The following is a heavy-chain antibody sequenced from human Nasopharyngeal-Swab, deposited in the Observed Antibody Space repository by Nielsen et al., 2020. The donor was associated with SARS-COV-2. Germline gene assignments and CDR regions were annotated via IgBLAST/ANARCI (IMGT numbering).Heavy chain of an antibody. D-gene: IGHD6-13*01. CDR3: AKDEGYSSSWYDQYYYYYYGMDV. J-gene: IGHJ6*02. CDR2: ISYDGGNK. CDR1: GFTFSSYG. V-gene: IGHV3-30*18. Sequence: GESLKISCAASGFTFSSYGMHWVRQAPGKGLEWVAVISYDGGNKYYADSVKGRFTISRDNSKNTLYLQMNSLRAEDTAVYYCAKDEGYSSSWYDQYYYYYYGMDVWGQGTTVTVSS.